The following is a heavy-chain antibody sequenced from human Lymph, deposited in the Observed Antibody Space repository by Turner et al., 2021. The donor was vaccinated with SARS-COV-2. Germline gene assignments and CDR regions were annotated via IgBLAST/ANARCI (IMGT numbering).Heavy chain of an antibody. CDR3: ATVLCTGSSCYYYGMDV. CDR2: FDPEDGEI. Sequence: QVQLVQSGAEVKKPGASVTVSCKVSGYTLTELSMHWVRQAPGKGLEWMGGFDPEDGEIIYAQNFQGRVTMTEDTSTDTAYMELSSLRSEDTAVYYCATVLCTGSSCYYYGMDVWGQGTTVTVSS. J-gene: IGHJ6*02. D-gene: IGHD2-15*01. CDR1: GYTLTELS. V-gene: IGHV1-24*01.